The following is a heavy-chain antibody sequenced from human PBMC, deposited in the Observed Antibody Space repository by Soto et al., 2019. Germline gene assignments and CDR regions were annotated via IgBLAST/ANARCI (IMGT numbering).Heavy chain of an antibody. CDR3: ARQVGGSGFDY. J-gene: IGHJ4*02. D-gene: IGHD3-10*01. Sequence: QLQLQESGPGLVKPSETLSLTCTVSGGSISSSSYYWGWIRQPPGKGLEWIGSIYYSGTTYYNPSLKCRITIAVDTSKNKFSLKLTSVTAADTAVYYCARQVGGSGFDYWGQGTLVTVSS. CDR2: IYYSGTT. CDR1: GGSISSSSYY. V-gene: IGHV4-39*01.